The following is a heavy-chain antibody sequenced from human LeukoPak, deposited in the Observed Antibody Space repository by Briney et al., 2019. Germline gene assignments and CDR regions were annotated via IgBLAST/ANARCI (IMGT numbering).Heavy chain of an antibody. CDR2: IYYSGST. J-gene: IGHJ5*02. Sequence: SETLSLTCTVSGGSISSSSYYWSWIRQPPGKGLEWIGSIYYSGSTYYNPSLKSRVTISVDTSKNQFSLKLSSVTAADTAVYYCARHAVVVVAVFVCWFDPWGQGTLVTVSS. V-gene: IGHV4-39*01. D-gene: IGHD2-15*01. CDR1: GGSISSSSYY. CDR3: ARHAVVVVAVFVCWFDP.